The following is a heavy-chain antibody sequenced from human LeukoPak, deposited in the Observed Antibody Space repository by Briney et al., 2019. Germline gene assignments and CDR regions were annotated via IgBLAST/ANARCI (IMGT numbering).Heavy chain of an antibody. CDR3: AREFGHNRWYFDY. CDR1: GFTFSSYG. J-gene: IGHJ4*02. V-gene: IGHV3-30*02. CDR2: IRYDGSNK. D-gene: IGHD5-24*01. Sequence: GGSLRLSCAASGFTFSSYGMHWVRQAPGKGLEWVAFIRYDGSNKYYADSVKGRFTISRDNSKNTLYLQMNSLRAEDTAVYYCAREFGHNRWYFDYWGQGALVTVSS.